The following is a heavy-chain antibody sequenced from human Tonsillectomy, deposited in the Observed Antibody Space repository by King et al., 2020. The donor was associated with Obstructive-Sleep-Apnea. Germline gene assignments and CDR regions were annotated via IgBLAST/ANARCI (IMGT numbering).Heavy chain of an antibody. D-gene: IGHD6-6*01. V-gene: IGHV4-59*01. Sequence: QLQESGPGLVRPSETLSLTCTVSGDSISSYYWSWIRQPPEKGLEWIGYIYYSGNTNYNPSLKSRVTISVDTSKNQFSLNLSSVTAADSAMYYCARGYSSCDSFDFWGQGTMVTVSS. CDR3: ARGYSSCDSFDF. CDR2: IYYSGNT. CDR1: GDSISSYY. J-gene: IGHJ3*01.